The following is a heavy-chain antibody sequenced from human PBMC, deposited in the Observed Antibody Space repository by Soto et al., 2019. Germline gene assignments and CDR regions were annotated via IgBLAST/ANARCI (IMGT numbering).Heavy chain of an antibody. D-gene: IGHD5-12*01. V-gene: IGHV5-51*01. CDR2: IYPGPSDT. J-gene: IGHJ3*02. CDR1: GYSLTSYW. Sequence: GESLKISCKGSGYSLTSYWIGWVRQMPGKGLEWMGIIYPGPSDTRYNPSFQDQLTISADTSISTAYLQWSGLKASDSAMFYCATQMATSQDAFDIWGQGTMVTVSS. CDR3: ATQMATSQDAFDI.